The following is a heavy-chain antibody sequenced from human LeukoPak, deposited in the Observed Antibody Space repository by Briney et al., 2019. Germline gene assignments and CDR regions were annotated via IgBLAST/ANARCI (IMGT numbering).Heavy chain of an antibody. D-gene: IGHD3-10*02. CDR2: ISSSGSTI. J-gene: IGHJ6*04. V-gene: IGHV3-48*03. CDR3: AELGITMIGGV. Sequence: QSGGSLRHTCAASGFTFSSYAMNWVRQAPRKGLEWVSYISSSGSTIYYADSVKGRFTISRDNAKNSLYLQMNSLRAEDTAVYYCAELGITMIGGVWGKGTTVTISS. CDR1: GFTFSSYA.